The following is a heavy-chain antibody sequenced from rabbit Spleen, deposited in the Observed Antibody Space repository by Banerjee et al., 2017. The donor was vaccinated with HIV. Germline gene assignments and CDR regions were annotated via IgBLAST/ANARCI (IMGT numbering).Heavy chain of an antibody. D-gene: IGHD6-1*01. CDR1: GFDFSRGYD. Sequence: QEQLVESGGGLVKPGASLTLTCKASGFDFSRGYDMCWVRQAPGKGLEWIGYIDPVFGATYYANWAKGRFTISKTSSTTVTLQLTSLTAADTATYFCVGGWRNSDYAYGFYLWGQGTLVTVS. CDR2: IDPVFGAT. J-gene: IGHJ4*01. V-gene: IGHV1S45*01. CDR3: VGGWRNSDYAYGFYL.